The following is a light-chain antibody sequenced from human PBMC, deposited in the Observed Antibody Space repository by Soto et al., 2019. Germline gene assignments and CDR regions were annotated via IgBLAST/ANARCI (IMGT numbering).Light chain of an antibody. J-gene: IGKJ1*01. CDR1: QTISTW. V-gene: IGKV1-5*01. Sequence: DIQMTHSPSTLSAAVGDRVSITCRASQTISTWLAWYQQKPGKAPNLLIYDASNLEVGVPSRFSGSGSGTEFTLTISSLQPDDFATYYCQQYHSYSLTFGQGTKVDIK. CDR2: DAS. CDR3: QQYHSYSLT.